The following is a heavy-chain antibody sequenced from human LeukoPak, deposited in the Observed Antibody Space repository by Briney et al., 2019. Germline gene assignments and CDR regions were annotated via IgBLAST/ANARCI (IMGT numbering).Heavy chain of an antibody. CDR2: IYPGDSDT. CDR1: GYSFTSYW. J-gene: IGHJ4*02. V-gene: IGHV5-51*01. CDR3: ARGTTDIAAAGTAAGFDY. Sequence: GESLKISCKGSGYSFTSYWIGWVRQMPGKGLEWMGIIYPGDSDTRYSPSFQGQVTISADKSISTAYQQWSSLKASDTAMYYCARGTTDIAAAGTAAGFDYWGQGTLVTVSS. D-gene: IGHD6-13*01.